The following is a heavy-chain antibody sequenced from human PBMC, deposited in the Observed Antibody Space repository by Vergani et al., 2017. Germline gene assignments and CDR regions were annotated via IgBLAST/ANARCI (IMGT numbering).Heavy chain of an antibody. CDR3: ARLGLGTNSGWFDP. J-gene: IGHJ5*02. CDR1: GFTFSSYG. Sequence: QVQLVESGGGVVQPGRSLRLSCAASGFTFSSYGMHWVRQAPGKGLEWVAVISYDGSNKYYADSVKGRFTISRDNSKNTLYLQMNSLRAEDTAVYYCARLGLGTNSGWFDPWGQGTLVTVSS. D-gene: IGHD3-16*01. V-gene: IGHV3-30*03. CDR2: ISYDGSNK.